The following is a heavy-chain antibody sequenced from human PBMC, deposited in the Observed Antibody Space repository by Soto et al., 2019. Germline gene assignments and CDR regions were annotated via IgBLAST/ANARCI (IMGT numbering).Heavy chain of an antibody. D-gene: IGHD6-19*01. CDR1: GFTFSNAW. V-gene: IGHV3-15*01. J-gene: IGHJ4*02. CDR2: IKSKTDGGTT. Sequence: EVQLVESGGGLVKPGGSLRLSCAASGFTFSNAWMSWVRQAPGKGLEWVGRIKSKTDGGTTDYAAPVKGRFTISRDDSKNTRYLQMNSLKTEDTAVYYCTTDDVAVADAEIDYWGQGTLVTVSS. CDR3: TTDDVAVADAEIDY.